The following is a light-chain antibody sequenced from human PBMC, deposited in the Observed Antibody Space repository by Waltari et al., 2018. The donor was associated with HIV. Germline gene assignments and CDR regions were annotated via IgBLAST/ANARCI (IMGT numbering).Light chain of an antibody. CDR1: TGAVTSGHY. Sequence: QAVVTQEPSLTVSPGGTVTLTCGSSTGAVTSGHYPYWFQQKPGQAPRTLICDTSNKHSWTPARFSGSILGGKAALTLSGAQPEDGAEYYCLLSYSGARGVFGGGTKLTVL. CDR2: DTS. J-gene: IGLJ2*01. V-gene: IGLV7-46*01. CDR3: LLSYSGARGV.